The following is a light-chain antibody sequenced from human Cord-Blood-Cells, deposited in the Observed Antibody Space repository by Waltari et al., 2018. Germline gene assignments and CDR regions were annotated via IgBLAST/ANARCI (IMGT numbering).Light chain of an antibody. CDR3: SSYAGSNNV. J-gene: IGLJ1*01. V-gene: IGLV2-8*01. CDR1: SSDVGGYNY. Sequence: QSALTQPPSASGSPGQSVTISCTGTSSDVGGYNYVSWYQQHPGKAPKLMIYEVSKRPSGVPDRFSGSESGNTASLTVSWLQAEDEADYYCSSYAGSNNVFGTGTKVTVL. CDR2: EVS.